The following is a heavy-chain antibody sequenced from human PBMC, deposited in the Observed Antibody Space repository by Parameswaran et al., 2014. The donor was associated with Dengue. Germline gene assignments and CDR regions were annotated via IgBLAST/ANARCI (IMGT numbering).Heavy chain of an antibody. D-gene: IGHD5-12*01. Sequence: WVRQAPGQGLEWMGGIIPIFGTANYAQKFQGRVTITADESTSTAYMELSSLRSEDTAVYYCAREGIVATTVWSYYYGMDVWGQGTTVTVSS. CDR3: AREGIVATTVWSYYYGMDV. J-gene: IGHJ6*02. V-gene: IGHV1-69*01. CDR2: IIPIFGTA.